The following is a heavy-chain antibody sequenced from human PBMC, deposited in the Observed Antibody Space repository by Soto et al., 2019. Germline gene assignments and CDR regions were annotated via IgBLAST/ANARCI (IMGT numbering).Heavy chain of an antibody. CDR3: ARDVRGGDYYGSGRLPGGDAFDI. CDR1: GGTFSSYA. V-gene: IGHV1-69*06. D-gene: IGHD3-10*01. CDR2: MIPIFGTA. J-gene: IGHJ3*02. Sequence: QVQLVQSGAEVKKPGSSVKVSCKASGGTFSSYAMSWVRQAPGQGLEWMGGMIPIFGTANYAQEFQCRVTITADKSTDAAYMELRSLRYEDTAVYYCARDVRGGDYYGSGRLPGGDAFDIWGQGTMVTVSS.